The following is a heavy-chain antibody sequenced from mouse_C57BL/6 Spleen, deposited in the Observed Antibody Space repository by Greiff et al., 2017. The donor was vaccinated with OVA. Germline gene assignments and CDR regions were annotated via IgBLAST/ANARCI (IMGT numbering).Heavy chain of an antibody. CDR1: GFNIKDYY. CDR3: ARDYGYDGYYYAMDY. V-gene: IGHV14-2*01. Sequence: EVKLQESGAELVKPGASVKLSCTASGFNIKDYYMHWVKQRTEQGLEWIGRIDPEDGVTKYAPTFQGKATITADPSSNTAYLQLSSLTSEDTAVYYCARDYGYDGYYYAMDYWGQGTSVTVSS. CDR2: IDPEDGVT. J-gene: IGHJ4*01. D-gene: IGHD2-2*01.